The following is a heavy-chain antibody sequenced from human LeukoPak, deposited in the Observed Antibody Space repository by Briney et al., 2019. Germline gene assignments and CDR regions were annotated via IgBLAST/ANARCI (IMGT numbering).Heavy chain of an antibody. CDR1: GFTFSSYW. Sequence: GGSLRLSCAASGFTFSSYWMHWVRQAPGKGLVWVARTNYDGSYTDYADSVKGRFIISRDNAKNSLYLQMNSLRAEDTAVYYCARSGYSSHYFDYWGQGTLVTVSS. J-gene: IGHJ4*02. CDR2: TNYDGSYT. V-gene: IGHV3-74*01. CDR3: ARSGYSSHYFDY. D-gene: IGHD6-19*01.